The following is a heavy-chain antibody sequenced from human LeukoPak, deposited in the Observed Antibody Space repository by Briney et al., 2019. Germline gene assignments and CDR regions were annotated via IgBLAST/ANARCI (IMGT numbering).Heavy chain of an antibody. CDR3: ASRRITMVRGVIPRPFDY. J-gene: IGHJ4*02. V-gene: IGHV3-21*01. D-gene: IGHD3-10*01. Sequence: GGSLRLSCAASGFTFSSYSMNWVRQAPGKGLEWVSSISSSSYIYYADSVKGRFTISRDNAKNSLYLQMNSLRAEDTAVYYCASRRITMVRGVIPRPFDYWGQGTLVTVSS. CDR2: ISSSSYI. CDR1: GFTFSSYS.